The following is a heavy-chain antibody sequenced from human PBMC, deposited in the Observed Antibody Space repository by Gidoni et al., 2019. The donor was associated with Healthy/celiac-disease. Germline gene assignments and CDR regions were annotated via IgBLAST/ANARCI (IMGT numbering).Heavy chain of an antibody. Sequence: QVQLVESGGGVVQPGRSLGLSCAASGFTFSSYGMHWVPQAPGKGLEWVAVISYDGSNKYYADSVKGRFTISRDNSKNTLYLQMNSLRAEDTAVYYCAKASPILPDPWGQGTLVTVSS. CDR1: GFTFSSYG. J-gene: IGHJ5*02. CDR2: ISYDGSNK. V-gene: IGHV3-30*18. CDR3: AKASPILPDP.